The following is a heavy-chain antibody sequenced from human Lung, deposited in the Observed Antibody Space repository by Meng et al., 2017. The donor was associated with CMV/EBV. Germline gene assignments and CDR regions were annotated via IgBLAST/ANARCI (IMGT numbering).Heavy chain of an antibody. CDR2: INPNSGGT. D-gene: IGHD6-13*01. CDR3: ARDWEGSWAVFDY. Sequence: QGQLVQYGAEVKKPGASVKVSCKASGYTFTGYYMHWVRQAPGQGLEWMGWINPNSGGTNYAQKFQGWATMTRDTSISTAYMELSRLRSDDTAVYYCARDWEGSWAVFDYWGQGTLVTVSS. V-gene: IGHV1-2*04. J-gene: IGHJ4*02. CDR1: GYTFTGYY.